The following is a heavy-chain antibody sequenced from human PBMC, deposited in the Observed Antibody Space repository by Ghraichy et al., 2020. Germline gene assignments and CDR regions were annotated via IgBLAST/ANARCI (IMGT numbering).Heavy chain of an antibody. D-gene: IGHD1-7*01. V-gene: IGHV1-24*01. J-gene: IGHJ4*02. CDR2: FDPEDGET. CDR1: GYTLTELS. Sequence: ASVKVSCKISGYTLTELSMHWVRQAPGKGLEWMGGFDPEDGETIYAQKFQGRVTMTEDTSTDTAYMELSSLRSEDTAVYYCATVPTWDYHSPFDYWGQGTLVTVSS. CDR3: ATVPTWDYHSPFDY.